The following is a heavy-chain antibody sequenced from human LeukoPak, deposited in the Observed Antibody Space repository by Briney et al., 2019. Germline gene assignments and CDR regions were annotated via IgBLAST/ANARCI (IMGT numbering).Heavy chain of an antibody. CDR2: ISGSGGST. V-gene: IGHV3-23*01. Sequence: HAGGSLRLSCAASGFTFSSYAMSWVRQAPGKGLEWVSAISGSGGSTYYADSVKGRFTISRDNAKNTLYLQMNSLRAEDTAVYYCARGATMVRGVIPRFDPWGQGTLVTVSS. D-gene: IGHD3-10*01. J-gene: IGHJ5*02. CDR1: GFTFSSYA. CDR3: ARGATMVRGVIPRFDP.